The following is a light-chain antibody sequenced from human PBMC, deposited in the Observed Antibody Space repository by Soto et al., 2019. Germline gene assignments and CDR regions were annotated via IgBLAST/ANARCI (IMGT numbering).Light chain of an antibody. V-gene: IGKV3-11*01. Sequence: IVLTESLATLSLSPGESATLSCTASRSVSNYLAWYQQKPGQAPRLLIYDASSRPTDIPARFSGSGSGTDFTLTISSLEPEDFALYYCQQRSNWPITFGQGTRLEIK. CDR1: RSVSNY. J-gene: IGKJ5*01. CDR3: QQRSNWPIT. CDR2: DAS.